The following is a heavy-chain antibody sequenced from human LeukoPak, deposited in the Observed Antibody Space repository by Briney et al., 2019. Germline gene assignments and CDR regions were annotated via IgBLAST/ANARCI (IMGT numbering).Heavy chain of an antibody. Sequence: GESLKISCKGSGYTFTSYWIAWLRQMPGKGLDWMGIIYPGTTATTYSPSFQGQVTISADRSITTADLQWRSLKASDTAMYYCARRDSSGYYYFDYWGQGTLVTVSA. CDR3: ARRDSSGYYYFDY. V-gene: IGHV5-51*01. CDR2: IYPGTTAT. CDR1: GYTFTSYW. D-gene: IGHD6-19*01. J-gene: IGHJ4*02.